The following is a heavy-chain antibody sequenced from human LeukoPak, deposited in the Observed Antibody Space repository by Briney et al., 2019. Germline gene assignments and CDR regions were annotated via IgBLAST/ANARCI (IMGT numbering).Heavy chain of an antibody. CDR3: ARDCDRSGYYCY. Sequence: ASVKVSCKASGCTFTSYGISWVRQAPGQGLEWMGWISGDNGNTNYAQKLQGRVTMTTDTSTSTAYMELRSLRSDDTAVYYCARDCDRSGYYCYWGQGTLVTVSS. CDR1: GCTFTSYG. J-gene: IGHJ4*02. CDR2: ISGDNGNT. D-gene: IGHD3-22*01. V-gene: IGHV1-18*01.